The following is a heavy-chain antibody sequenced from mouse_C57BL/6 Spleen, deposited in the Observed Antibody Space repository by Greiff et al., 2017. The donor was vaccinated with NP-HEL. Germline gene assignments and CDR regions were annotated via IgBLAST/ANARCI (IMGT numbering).Heavy chain of an antibody. Sequence: QVQLQQPGAELVRPGSSVKLSCKASGYTFTSYWMHWVKQRPIQGLEWIGNIDPSDSETHYNQKFKDKATLTVDKSSSTAYMQLSSLTSEDSAVYCCASTDDYEGSMDYWGQGTSVTVSS. J-gene: IGHJ4*01. CDR1: GYTFTSYW. V-gene: IGHV1-52*01. D-gene: IGHD2-4*01. CDR2: IDPSDSET. CDR3: ASTDDYEGSMDY.